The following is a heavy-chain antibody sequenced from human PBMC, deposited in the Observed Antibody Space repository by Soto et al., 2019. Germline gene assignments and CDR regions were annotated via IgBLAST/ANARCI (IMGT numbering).Heavy chain of an antibody. V-gene: IGHV1-69*04. Sequence: QVQLVQSGAEVKRPGSSVKVSCKASGDTFNFYSINWVRQAPGLGLEWMGRVNPIVSMSNYAQRFQGRVTMTAEKSTSTAYMELSCPKSEDTAIYYCSTSYGSGYRAFDYWGQGALVTVSS. D-gene: IGHD3-10*01. J-gene: IGHJ4*02. CDR2: VNPIVSMS. CDR3: STSYGSGYRAFDY. CDR1: GDTFNFYS.